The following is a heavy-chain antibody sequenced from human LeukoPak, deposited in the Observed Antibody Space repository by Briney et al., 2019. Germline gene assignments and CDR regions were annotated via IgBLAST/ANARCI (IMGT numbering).Heavy chain of an antibody. D-gene: IGHD2-2*02. J-gene: IGHJ4*02. CDR1: GYTFTSYG. V-gene: IGHV1-18*01. CDR2: ISAYNGNT. CDR3: ATAGYCSSTSCFTFDY. Sequence: ASVKVSCKASGYTFTSYGISWVRQAPGQGLEWMGWISAYNGNTNYAQKLQGRVTMTEDTSTDTAYMELSSLRSEDTAVYYCATAGYCSSTSCFTFDYWGQGTLVTVSS.